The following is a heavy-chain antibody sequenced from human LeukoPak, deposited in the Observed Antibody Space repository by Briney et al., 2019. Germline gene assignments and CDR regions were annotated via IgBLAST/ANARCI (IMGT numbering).Heavy chain of an antibody. Sequence: ASVKVSCKASGYTFTSYGISWVRQAPGQGLEWMGWISAYNGNTNYAQKLQGRVTMTTDTSTSTAYMELRSLRSDDTAVYYCARWRMITFRGVIATPGDWWGQGTLVTVSS. CDR1: GYTFTSYG. CDR2: ISAYNGNT. D-gene: IGHD3-16*02. V-gene: IGHV1-18*01. CDR3: ARWRMITFRGVIATPGDW. J-gene: IGHJ4*02.